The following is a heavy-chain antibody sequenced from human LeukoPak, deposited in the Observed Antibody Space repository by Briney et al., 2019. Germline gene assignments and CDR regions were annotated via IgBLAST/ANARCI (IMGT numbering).Heavy chain of an antibody. D-gene: IGHD5-12*01. CDR2: IYYSGST. Sequence: SETLSLTCAVSGVSFSGYYWSWIRQPPGKGLEWIGSIYYSGSTYYNPSLKSRVTISVDTSKNQFSLKLSSVTAADTAVYYCAAGDMVRAYFDYWGQGTLVTVSS. CDR1: GVSFSGYY. CDR3: AAGDMVRAYFDY. V-gene: IGHV4-34*01. J-gene: IGHJ4*02.